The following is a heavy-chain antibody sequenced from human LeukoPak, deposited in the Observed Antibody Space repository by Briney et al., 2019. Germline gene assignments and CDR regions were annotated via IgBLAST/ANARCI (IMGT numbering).Heavy chain of an antibody. CDR1: GYSFTSDW. D-gene: IGHD6-25*01. J-gene: IGHJ5*02. CDR3: ARCISSGAPNWFDP. Sequence: GESLKISCKGSGYSFTSDWIGRVRQMPGKCLEWMGIIYPGDSDTRYSPSFQGQVTISADQSISTAYLQWSSLKASDTAMYYCARCISSGAPNWFDPWGRGTLVTVSS. V-gene: IGHV5-51*01. CDR2: IYPGDSDT.